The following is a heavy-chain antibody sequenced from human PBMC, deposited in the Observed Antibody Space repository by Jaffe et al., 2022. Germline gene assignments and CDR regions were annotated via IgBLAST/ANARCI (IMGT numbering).Heavy chain of an antibody. Sequence: QVTLKESGPVLVKPTETLTLTCTVSGFSLSNARMGVSWIRQPPGKALEWLAHIFSNDEKSYSTSLKSRLTISKDTSKSQVVLTMTNMDPVDTATYYCARNRVRYGDYFVDYYYYMDVWGKGTTVTVSS. D-gene: IGHD4-17*01. V-gene: IGHV2-26*01. J-gene: IGHJ6*03. CDR2: IFSNDEK. CDR1: GFSLSNARMG. CDR3: ARNRVRYGDYFVDYYYYMDV.